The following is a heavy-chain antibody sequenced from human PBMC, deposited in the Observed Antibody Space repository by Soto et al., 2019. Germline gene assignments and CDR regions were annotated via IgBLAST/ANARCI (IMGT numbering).Heavy chain of an antibody. CDR1: GFNFSDHY. D-gene: IGHD6-19*01. CDR3: ARHTSGWHYYDY. CDR2: ISGSSRYT. J-gene: IGHJ4*02. Sequence: GGSLRLSCAASGFNFSDHYMNWIRQAPGKGLEWVSYISGSSRYTNFADSVKGRFTISRDDAKNSLYLQMNSLRAEDTAVYYCARHTSGWHYYDYWGQGTPVTVSS. V-gene: IGHV3-11*06.